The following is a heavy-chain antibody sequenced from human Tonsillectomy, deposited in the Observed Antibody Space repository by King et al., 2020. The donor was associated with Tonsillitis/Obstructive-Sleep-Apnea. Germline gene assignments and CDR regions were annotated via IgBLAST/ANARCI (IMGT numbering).Heavy chain of an antibody. J-gene: IGHJ4*02. Sequence: VQLVESGGGLVKPGGSLRLSCAASGFTFSNAWMSWVRQAPGKGLEWVGRIKSKTDGGTTDYAAPVKGRFTISRDDSKNTLYLQMNSLKTEDTAVYYCTKQGGKGIIAVADTDPFDYWGQGTLVTVSS. CDR1: GFTFSNAW. V-gene: IGHV3-15*01. CDR3: TKQGGKGIIAVADTDPFDY. CDR2: IKSKTDGGTT. D-gene: IGHD6-19*01.